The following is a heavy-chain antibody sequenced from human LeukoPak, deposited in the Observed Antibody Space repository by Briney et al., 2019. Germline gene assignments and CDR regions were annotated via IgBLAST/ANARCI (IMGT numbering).Heavy chain of an antibody. CDR3: ARDETVAGNT. Sequence: SETLSLTCTVSGGSISSSSYYWGWIRQPPGKGLEWIGSIYYSGSTYYNPSLKSRVTISVDTSKNQFSLKLSSVTAADTAVYYCARDETVAGNTWGQGTMVTVSS. D-gene: IGHD6-19*01. J-gene: IGHJ3*01. CDR2: IYYSGST. CDR1: GGSISSSSYY. V-gene: IGHV4-39*02.